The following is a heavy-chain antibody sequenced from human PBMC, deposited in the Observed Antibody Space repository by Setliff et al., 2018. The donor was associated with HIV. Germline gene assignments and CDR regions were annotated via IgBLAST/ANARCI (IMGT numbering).Heavy chain of an antibody. Sequence: SETLSLTCGVSGYSLTSGYYWGWIRQPPGKGLEWIGSIHDSGRTYYNPSLKSRVTISVDTSKNQFSLNLKSVTAADTAIYYCARGLTAPAAAGSWGQGMLVTVS. D-gene: IGHD6-13*01. J-gene: IGHJ5*02. CDR2: IHDSGRT. V-gene: IGHV4-38-2*01. CDR1: GYSLTSGYY. CDR3: ARGLTAPAAAGS.